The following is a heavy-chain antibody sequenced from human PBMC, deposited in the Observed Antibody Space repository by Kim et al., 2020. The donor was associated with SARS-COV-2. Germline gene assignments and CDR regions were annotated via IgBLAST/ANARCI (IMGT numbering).Heavy chain of an antibody. CDR1: GFAFSSYW. J-gene: IGHJ4*02. V-gene: IGHV3-7*01. CDR3: GGGAKHDY. CDR2: IKQGGSET. D-gene: IGHD1-26*01. Sequence: GGSLRLSCTASGFAFSSYWMTWIRQVPGKGLEWVANIKQGGSETYYVDAMRGRITICKKNDQTSFYQKMNIRRGDNTAEYYAGGGAKHDYWGRGTLVT.